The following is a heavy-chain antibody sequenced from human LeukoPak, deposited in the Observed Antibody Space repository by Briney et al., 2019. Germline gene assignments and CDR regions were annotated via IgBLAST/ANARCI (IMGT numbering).Heavy chain of an antibody. CDR1: GGSFSGYY. Sequence: PSETLSLTCAVSGGSFSGYYWSWIRQPPGKGLEWIGEINHSGSTNYNPSLKSRVTISVDTSKNQFSLKLSSVTAADTAVYYCARGIIVGAPYFDYWGQGTLVTVSS. D-gene: IGHD1-26*01. J-gene: IGHJ4*02. CDR2: INHSGST. V-gene: IGHV4-34*01. CDR3: ARGIIVGAPYFDY.